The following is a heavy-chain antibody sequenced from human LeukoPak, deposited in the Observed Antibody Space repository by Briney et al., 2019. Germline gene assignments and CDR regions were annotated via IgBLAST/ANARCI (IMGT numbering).Heavy chain of an antibody. CDR1: GYPFSAYY. J-gene: IGHJ5*02. V-gene: IGHV1-2*06. CDR3: ARVQDGNNLNHFDP. CDR2: INPNGGGA. D-gene: IGHD5-24*01. Sequence: ASVKVSCKASGYPFSAYYIHRVRQAPGQGLEWMGRINPNGGGANYAQKFQDRVTMTRDTSISIAYMELSRLKSDDTAVYYCARVQDGNNLNHFDPWGQGTLVTVSS.